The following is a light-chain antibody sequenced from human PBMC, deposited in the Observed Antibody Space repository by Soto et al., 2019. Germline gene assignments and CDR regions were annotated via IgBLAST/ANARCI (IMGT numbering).Light chain of an antibody. CDR3: LLDYAYFWA. V-gene: IGKV1-5*01. J-gene: IGKJ1*01. CDR2: DAS. CDR1: QSINNW. Sequence: DIQMTQSPSTLSASVGDRVVITCRASQSINNWLAWYQQKPGKAPKFLIYDASNVESGVPSRFSGSASGTEFTLTISSLQPEDFATYYCLLDYAYFWAFGQGTKVDIK.